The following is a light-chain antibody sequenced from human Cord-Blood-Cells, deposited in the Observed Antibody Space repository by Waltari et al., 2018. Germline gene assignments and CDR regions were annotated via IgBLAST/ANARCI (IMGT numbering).Light chain of an antibody. V-gene: IGLV2-23*01. J-gene: IGLJ1*01. CDR1: STDVGRSNL. CDR2: EGS. Sequence: QSALTQPAPASGSPGQSITISCTGTSTDVGRSNLVSWYQQHPGKAPILMLYEGSKRPSGVSKRFSGSKSGNTASLTISGLQAEDEADYYCCSYAGSSTYVFGTGTKVTVL. CDR3: CSYAGSSTYV.